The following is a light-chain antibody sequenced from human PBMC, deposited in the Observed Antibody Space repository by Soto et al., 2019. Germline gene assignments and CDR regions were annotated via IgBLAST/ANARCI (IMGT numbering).Light chain of an antibody. J-gene: IGKJ5*01. V-gene: IGKV2-30*02. CDR1: QSLVHRDGIAY. CDR2: KVS. CDR3: MQGTHWPIT. Sequence: DVVMTQSPLSLPVTLGQPASISCRSNQSLVHRDGIAYFSWFQQRPGRSPRRLIYKVSNRDSGVPARFSGSGSGTDFARKISRVEAEDVGVYYCMQGTHWPITCGKGTRLEIK.